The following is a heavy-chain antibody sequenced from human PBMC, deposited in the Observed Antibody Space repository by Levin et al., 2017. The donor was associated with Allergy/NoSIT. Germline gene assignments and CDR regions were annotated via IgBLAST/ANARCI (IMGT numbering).Heavy chain of an antibody. J-gene: IGHJ4*02. Sequence: GESLKISCAASGFTFSSYGMHWVRQAPGKGLEWVAVIWYDGSNKYYADSVKGRFTISRDNSKNTLYLQMNSLRAEDTAVYYCARWAAAAGYYFDYWGQGTLVTVSS. V-gene: IGHV3-33*01. CDR3: ARWAAAAGYYFDY. CDR2: IWYDGSNK. D-gene: IGHD6-13*01. CDR1: GFTFSSYG.